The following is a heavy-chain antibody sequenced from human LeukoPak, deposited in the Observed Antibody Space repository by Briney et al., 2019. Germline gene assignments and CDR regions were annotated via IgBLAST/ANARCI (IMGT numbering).Heavy chain of an antibody. CDR3: ARGSSGYYTGLSDY. CDR1: GGTFSSYA. CDR2: IIPIFGTA. J-gene: IGHJ4*02. V-gene: IGHV1-69*06. D-gene: IGHD3-22*01. Sequence: SVKVSCKASGGTFSSYAISWVRQAPGQGLEWMGGIIPIFGTANYAQKFQGRVTITADKSTSTAYMELSSLRSEDTAVYYCARGSSGYYTGLSDYWGQGTLVTVSS.